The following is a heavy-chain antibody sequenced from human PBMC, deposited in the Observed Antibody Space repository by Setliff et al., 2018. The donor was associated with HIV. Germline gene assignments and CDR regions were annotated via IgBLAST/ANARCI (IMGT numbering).Heavy chain of an antibody. CDR2: ISGYNGNT. CDR3: AREIKY. CDR1: GFTFSDYY. V-gene: IGHV1-18*04. J-gene: IGHJ4*02. Sequence: ASVKVSCKASGFTFSDYYIHWVRQAPGQGLEWVGYISGYNGNTKYAQNVQGRVTMTTDTSTSTAYMELRSLRYDDTAVYYCAREIKYWGRGTLVTVSS.